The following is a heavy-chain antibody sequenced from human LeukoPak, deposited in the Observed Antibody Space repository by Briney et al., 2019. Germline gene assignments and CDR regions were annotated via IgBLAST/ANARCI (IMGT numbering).Heavy chain of an antibody. CDR2: IYYSGST. J-gene: IGHJ4*02. D-gene: IGHD1-1*01. CDR3: AKVDNWKYGHHDY. V-gene: IGHV4-59*01. Sequence: SETLSLTCTVSGGSISSYYWSWIRQPPGKGLEWIGYIYYSGSTNYNPSLKSRVTISVDTSKNQFSLKLSSVTAADTAVYYCAKVDNWKYGHHDYWGQGTLVTVSS. CDR1: GGSISSYY.